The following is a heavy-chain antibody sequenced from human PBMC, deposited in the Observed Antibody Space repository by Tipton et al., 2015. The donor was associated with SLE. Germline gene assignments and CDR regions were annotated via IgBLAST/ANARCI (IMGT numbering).Heavy chain of an antibody. J-gene: IGHJ4*02. D-gene: IGHD2-2*01. CDR2: FYYSGST. V-gene: IGHV4-59*11. CDR1: GGSISSHY. Sequence: TLSLTCTVSGGSISSHYWSWIRQPPGKGLECIGYFYYSGSTNYNPSLKSRVTISVDTSKNQFSLKPSSVTAADTAMYYCARDVPFDLWGQGTLVTVSS. CDR3: ARDVPFDL.